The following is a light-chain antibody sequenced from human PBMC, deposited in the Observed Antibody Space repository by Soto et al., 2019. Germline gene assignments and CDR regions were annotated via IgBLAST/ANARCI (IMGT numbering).Light chain of an antibody. J-gene: IGKJ4*01. CDR3: QQANSFPFT. Sequence: DIQMTQSPSSLSASVGDRVTITCRASQTIDTFLNWYQQRPGEAPKLLIYAASSLQSGVPSRFSGSGSGTDFTLTISSLQPEDFATYYCQQANSFPFTFGGGTKVEIK. V-gene: IGKV1-39*01. CDR1: QTIDTF. CDR2: AAS.